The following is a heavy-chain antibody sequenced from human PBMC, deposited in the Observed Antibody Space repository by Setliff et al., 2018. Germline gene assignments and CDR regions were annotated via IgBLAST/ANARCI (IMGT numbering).Heavy chain of an antibody. V-gene: IGHV4-61*08. CDR2: INYSGST. J-gene: IGHJ6*03. Sequence: SETLSLTCTVSGGSISSGGYYWSWIRQHPGKGLEWIGYINYSGSTNYNPSLKSRVTISGDTSKNQVSLRLSSVTAADTAVYYCATRKSSGRLYYMDVWGKGTTVTVSS. D-gene: IGHD1-26*01. CDR1: GGSISSGGYY. CDR3: ATRKSSGRLYYMDV.